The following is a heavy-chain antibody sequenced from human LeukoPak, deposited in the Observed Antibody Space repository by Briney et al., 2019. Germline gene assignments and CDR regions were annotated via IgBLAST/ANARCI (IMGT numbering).Heavy chain of an antibody. V-gene: IGHV3-66*01. J-gene: IGHJ4*02. CDR2: IYSGGST. CDR3: ARGDYYDSSFDY. Sequence: GGSLRLSCAASGFTVSSNHMSWVRQAPGKGLEWVSVIYSGGSTYYADSVKGRFTISRDNSKNTLYLQMNSLRAEDTAVYYCARGDYYDSSFDYWGQGTLVTVSS. D-gene: IGHD3-22*01. CDR1: GFTVSSNH.